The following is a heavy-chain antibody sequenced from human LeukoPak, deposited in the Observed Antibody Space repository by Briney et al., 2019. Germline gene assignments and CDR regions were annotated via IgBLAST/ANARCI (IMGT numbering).Heavy chain of an antibody. D-gene: IGHD2-2*01. CDR2: INHSGST. J-gene: IGHJ6*02. CDR3: ARDRDYSSTSLGGMDV. Sequence: SETLSLTCAVYGGSFSDYFWSWIRQPPGKGLEWIGEINHSGSTNHNPSLKSRVTISVDTSKNQFSLKLSSVTAADTAVYYCARDRDYSSTSLGGMDVWGQGTTVTVSS. CDR1: GGSFSDYF. V-gene: IGHV4-34*01.